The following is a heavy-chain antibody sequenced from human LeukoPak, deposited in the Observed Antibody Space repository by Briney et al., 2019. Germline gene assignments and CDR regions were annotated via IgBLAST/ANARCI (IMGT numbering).Heavy chain of an antibody. Sequence: PGGSLRLSCAASGFTFSSYAMHWVRQAPGKGLEWVAVMSYDGSNKYYADSVKGRFTISRDNSKNTLYLQMNSLRAEDTAVYYCARDRGDTYYYYMDVWGKGTTVIISS. CDR2: MSYDGSNK. CDR3: ARDRGDTYYYYMDV. V-gene: IGHV3-30*04. CDR1: GFTFSSYA. D-gene: IGHD3-10*01. J-gene: IGHJ6*03.